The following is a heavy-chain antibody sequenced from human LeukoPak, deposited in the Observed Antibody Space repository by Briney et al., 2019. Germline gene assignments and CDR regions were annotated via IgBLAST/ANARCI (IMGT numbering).Heavy chain of an antibody. D-gene: IGHD4-17*01. CDR2: ISSSSDTI. CDR1: GFTFSSYS. V-gene: IGHV3-48*01. Sequence: GGSLRLSCTASGFTFSSYSMNWVRQAPGKGLEWVSYISSSSDTIYYADSVKGRFTISRDNAKNSLYLQLNSLTVEDTAVYYCARPYDGDAPSHFYFDYWGQGTLVTVSS. CDR3: ARPYDGDAPSHFYFDY. J-gene: IGHJ4*02.